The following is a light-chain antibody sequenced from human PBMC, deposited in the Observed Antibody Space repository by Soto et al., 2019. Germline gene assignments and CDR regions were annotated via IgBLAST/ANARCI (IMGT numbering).Light chain of an antibody. V-gene: IGLV1-40*01. J-gene: IGLJ1*01. Sequence: QSVLTQPPSVSGGPGQRVTISCTGSSSNIGAGYDVHWYQQLPGTAPKLLIYGNSNRPSGVPDRFSGSKSGTSASLAITGLQAEDEADYYCQSYDSSLSGFYVFGTGTKLNVL. CDR1: SSNIGAGYD. CDR2: GNS. CDR3: QSYDSSLSGFYV.